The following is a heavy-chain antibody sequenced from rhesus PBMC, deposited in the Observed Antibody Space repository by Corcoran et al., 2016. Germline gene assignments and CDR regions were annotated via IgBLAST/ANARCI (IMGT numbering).Heavy chain of an antibody. CDR2: ISYPAKTI. D-gene: IGHD1-7*02. J-gene: IGHJ4*01. CDR3: ARERGGHDWNDVAFDY. V-gene: IGHV3-136*01. Sequence: EVQLVESGGGLVQPGGSMRLSCAASGVNIRRYDMSWVRQAPGKGLEWVSYISYPAKTIAHADSVQGRFTLSIDTAKNSLSLQMSSLRAEDTAIYYCARERGGHDWNDVAFDYWGQGLLVTVSS. CDR1: GVNIRRYD.